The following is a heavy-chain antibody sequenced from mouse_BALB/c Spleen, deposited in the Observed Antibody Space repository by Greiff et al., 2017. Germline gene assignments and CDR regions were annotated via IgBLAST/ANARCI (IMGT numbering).Heavy chain of an antibody. V-gene: IGHV3-2*02. CDR3: AASTMKGRFAY. CDR2: ISYSGST. Sequence: EVQGVESGPGLVKPSQSLSLTCTVTGYSITSDYAWNWIRQFPGNKLEWMGYISYSGSTSYNPSLKSRISITRDTSKNQFFLQLNSVTTEDTATYYCAASTMKGRFAYWGQGTLVTVSA. D-gene: IGHD2-4*01. CDR1: GYSITSDYA. J-gene: IGHJ3*01.